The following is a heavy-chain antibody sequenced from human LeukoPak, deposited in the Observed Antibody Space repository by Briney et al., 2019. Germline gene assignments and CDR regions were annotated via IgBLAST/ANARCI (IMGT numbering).Heavy chain of an antibody. D-gene: IGHD3-3*01. CDR3: ARLHDFGVVTPYNWFDP. CDR2: IYPGDSDT. CDR1: GYSFTNYW. J-gene: IGHJ5*02. V-gene: IGHV5-51*01. Sequence: GESLKISCKGSGYSFTNYWIGWVRQMPGKGLELMGIIYPGDSDTRYSPSFQGQVTISADKSITTAYLQWSSLKASDTAMYYCARLHDFGVVTPYNWFDPWGQGTLVTVSS.